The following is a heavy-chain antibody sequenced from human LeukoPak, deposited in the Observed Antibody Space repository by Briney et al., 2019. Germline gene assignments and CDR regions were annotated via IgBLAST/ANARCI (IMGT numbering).Heavy chain of an antibody. CDR3: ARDDWNYKFTIHSYYYGMDV. CDR2: INHSGST. Sequence: NASETLSLTCAVYGGSFSGYYWSWIRQPPGKGLEWIGEINHSGSTNYNPSLKSRVTISVDTSKNQFFLKLSSVTAADTAVYYCARDDWNYKFTIHSYYYGMDVWGQGTTVTVSS. D-gene: IGHD1-7*01. J-gene: IGHJ6*02. CDR1: GGSFSGYY. V-gene: IGHV4-34*01.